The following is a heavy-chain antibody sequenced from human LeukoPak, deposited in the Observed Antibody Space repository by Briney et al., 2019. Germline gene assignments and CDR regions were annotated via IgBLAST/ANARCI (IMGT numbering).Heavy chain of an antibody. Sequence: ASVKVSCKASGYTFTDNGISWVRQAPGEGLEWMGWISANSGKTNYAQRFQGRVTMTRETSSSTVYMELRSLRSDDTAVYFCARDKNYRFDYWGQGILVSVTS. CDR3: ARDKNYRFDY. D-gene: IGHD3-16*02. CDR1: GYTFTDNG. V-gene: IGHV1-18*01. J-gene: IGHJ4*02. CDR2: ISANSGKT.